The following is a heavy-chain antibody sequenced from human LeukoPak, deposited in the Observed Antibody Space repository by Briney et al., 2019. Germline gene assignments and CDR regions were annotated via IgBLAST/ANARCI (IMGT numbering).Heavy chain of an antibody. CDR1: GGSISNSYW. D-gene: IGHD5-18*01. CDR3: AGHRGPGYSYALDY. CDR2: IYHSGST. J-gene: IGHJ4*02. V-gene: IGHV4-4*02. Sequence: PSGTLSLTCAVSGGSISNSYWWSWVRQPPGKGLEWIGEIYHSGSTNYNPSLKSRVTMSVDKSKNQFSLNLNSVTAADTAVYYCAGHRGPGYSYALDYWGQGTLVTVSS.